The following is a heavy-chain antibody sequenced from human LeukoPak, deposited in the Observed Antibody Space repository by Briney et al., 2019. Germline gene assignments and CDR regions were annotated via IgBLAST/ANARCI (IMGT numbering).Heavy chain of an antibody. J-gene: IGHJ6*02. CDR2: ISGSGGGT. CDR3: AKSHMGVRSSGTYAMDV. V-gene: IGHV3-23*01. Sequence: PGGSLRLSCAASGFTFNRCAMSWVRQAPGTGPEWVSCISGSGGGTYNADSVKGRFTISRDSFKNTLYLQMDSLRVEDTAVYHCAKSHMGVRSSGTYAMDVWGQGTTVTVSS. CDR1: GFTFNRCA. D-gene: IGHD6-19*01.